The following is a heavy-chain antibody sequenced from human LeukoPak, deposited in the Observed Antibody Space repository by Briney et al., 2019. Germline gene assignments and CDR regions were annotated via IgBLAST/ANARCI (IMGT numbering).Heavy chain of an antibody. V-gene: IGHV4-34*01. CDR2: INHSGST. D-gene: IGHD4-23*01. J-gene: IGHJ4*02. CDR3: ARGHSGGNLTFDY. Sequence: PSETLSLTCAVYGGSFSGYYWSWIRQPPGKGLEWIGEINHSGSTNYNPSLKSRVTISVDTSKNQFSLKLSSVTAADTAVYYCARGHSGGNLTFDYWGQGTLVTVSS. CDR1: GGSFSGYY.